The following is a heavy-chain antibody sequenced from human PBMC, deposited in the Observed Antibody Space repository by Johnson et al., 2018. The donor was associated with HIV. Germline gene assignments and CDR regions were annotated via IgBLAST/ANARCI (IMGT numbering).Heavy chain of an antibody. CDR2: ISYDGNNK. V-gene: IGHV3-30-3*01. CDR1: GFIFSTYG. Sequence: QVQLVESGGGVVQPGRSLRLSCAASGFIFSTYGMHWVRQAPGRGLEWVAIISYDGNNKDYADSVKGRFTISRDNSKNTLYLQMNSLRAEDTAVYYCARESITMIVVVTHDAFDIWGQGTMVTVSS. J-gene: IGHJ3*02. CDR3: ARESITMIVVVTHDAFDI. D-gene: IGHD3-22*01.